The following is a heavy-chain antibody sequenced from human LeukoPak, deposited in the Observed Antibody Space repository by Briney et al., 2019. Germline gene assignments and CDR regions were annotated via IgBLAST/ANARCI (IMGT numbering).Heavy chain of an antibody. Sequence: GGSLRLSCAASGFTFRSYAMSWVRQPPGKGLEWVSAVSDSGDATRYADSVKGRFTISRDNSKDTLYLQMNSLRAEDTAVYYCAKGRVAGTVITFDYWGQGTLVTVSS. J-gene: IGHJ4*02. CDR1: GFTFRSYA. V-gene: IGHV3-23*01. D-gene: IGHD6-19*01. CDR3: AKGRVAGTVITFDY. CDR2: VSDSGDAT.